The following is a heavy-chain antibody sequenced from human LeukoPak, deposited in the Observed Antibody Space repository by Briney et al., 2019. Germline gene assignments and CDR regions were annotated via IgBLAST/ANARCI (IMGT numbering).Heavy chain of an antibody. CDR3: VRGLGYCSAGNCYLFGMDV. CDR1: GGNLSSYA. J-gene: IGHJ6*02. CDR2: IIPFFATT. V-gene: IGHV1-69*01. Sequence: GASVKVSCKASGGNLSSYAMTWVRQAPGQGLEWMVGIIPFFATTNYAQKFQGRVTVTADESTSTSYMELTSLRSDDTAVYYCVRGLGYCSAGNCYLFGMDVWGQGTTVTVSS. D-gene: IGHD2-15*01.